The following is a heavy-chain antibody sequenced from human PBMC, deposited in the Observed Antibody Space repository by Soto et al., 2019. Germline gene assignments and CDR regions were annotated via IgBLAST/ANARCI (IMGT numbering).Heavy chain of an antibody. J-gene: IGHJ6*03. V-gene: IGHV3-48*01. CDR1: GFTFSSYS. D-gene: IGHD3-10*01. CDR3: ARDYYGSGSYYHYYYYYYMDV. CDR2: ISSSSSTI. Sequence: EVQLVESGGGLVQPGGSLRLSCAASGFTFSSYSMNWVRQAPGKWLEWVSYISSSSSTIYYADSVKGRFTISRDNAKNSLYLQMNSLRAEDTSVYYCARDYYGSGSYYHYYYYYYMDVWGKGTTVTVSS.